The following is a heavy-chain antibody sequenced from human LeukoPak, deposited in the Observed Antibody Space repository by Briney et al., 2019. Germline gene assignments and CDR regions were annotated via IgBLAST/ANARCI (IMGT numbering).Heavy chain of an antibody. CDR2: IIPIFGTA. CDR3: ARDRESGGGLYYYYGMDV. V-gene: IGHV1-69*13. CDR1: GGTFSSYA. D-gene: IGHD3-10*01. Sequence: SVKVSCKASGGTFSSYAISWVRQAPGQGLEWMGGIIPIFGTANYAQKFQGRVTITADESTSTAYMELSSLRSEDTAVYYCARDRESGGGLYYYYGMDVWGQGTTVTVSS. J-gene: IGHJ6*02.